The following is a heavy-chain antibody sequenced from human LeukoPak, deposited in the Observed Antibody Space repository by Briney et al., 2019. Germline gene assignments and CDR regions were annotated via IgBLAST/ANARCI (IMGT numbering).Heavy chain of an antibody. Sequence: ASVKVSCKASGYTFTSYYRHLVRQAPGQGLEWMGLINPTGGSTGYAQKFQGRVTMTRDMSTSTDYMELSSLRSEDTAIYYCARDNSVGDNAWWFDPWGQGTLVTVSS. CDR3: ARDNSVGDNAWWFDP. CDR1: GYTFTSYY. CDR2: INPTGGST. J-gene: IGHJ5*02. D-gene: IGHD1-26*01. V-gene: IGHV1-46*01.